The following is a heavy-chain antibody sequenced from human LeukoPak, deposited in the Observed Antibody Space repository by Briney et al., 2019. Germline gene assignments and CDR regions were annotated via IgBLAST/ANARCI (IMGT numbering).Heavy chain of an antibody. D-gene: IGHD2-21*02. CDR2: IYPGDSDT. J-gene: IGHJ4*02. CDR1: GYSFASFW. CDR3: ARPATGDQGGY. Sequence: LGESLKISCKDSGYSFASFWIGWVRQMPTKGLEWMGIIYPGDSDTRYSPSFQGQVPISADKSISTAYLQWSSLKASDSAIYYCARPATGDQGGYWGQGTLVTVSS. V-gene: IGHV5-51*01.